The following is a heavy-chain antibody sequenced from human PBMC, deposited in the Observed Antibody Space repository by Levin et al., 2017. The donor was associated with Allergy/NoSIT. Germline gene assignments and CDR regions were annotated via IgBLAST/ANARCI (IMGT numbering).Heavy chain of an antibody. D-gene: IGHD2-15*01. J-gene: IGHJ4*02. CDR3: ARSRGASYCSGGSCRFLFDC. CDR1: GFTFSSYS. CDR2: ISSSSSTI. Sequence: GGSLRLSCAASGFTFSSYSMNWVRQAPGKGLEWVSYISSSSSTIYYADSVKGRFTISRDNAKNSLYLQMNSLRAEDTAVYYCARSRGASYCSGGSCRFLFDCWGQGTLVTVSS. V-gene: IGHV3-48*01.